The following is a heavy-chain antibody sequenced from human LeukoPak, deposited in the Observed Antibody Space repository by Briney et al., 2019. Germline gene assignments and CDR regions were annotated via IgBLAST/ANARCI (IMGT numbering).Heavy chain of an antibody. Sequence: ASVKVSCKASGYTFTSYYMHWVRQAPGQGLEWMGIINPSGGSTSYAQKFQGRVTMTRDTSTSTVYMGLSSLRSEDTAVYYCARDQPAAAISDYWGQGTLVTVSS. D-gene: IGHD2-2*01. CDR3: ARDQPAAAISDY. CDR1: GYTFTSYY. V-gene: IGHV1-46*01. J-gene: IGHJ4*02. CDR2: INPSGGST.